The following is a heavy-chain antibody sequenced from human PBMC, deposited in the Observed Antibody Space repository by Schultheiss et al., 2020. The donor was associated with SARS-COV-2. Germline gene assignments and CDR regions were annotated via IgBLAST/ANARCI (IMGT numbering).Heavy chain of an antibody. J-gene: IGHJ4*02. CDR3: ASVSGRSIDY. Sequence: SETLSLTCTVSGGSISSGGYYWSWIRQHPGKGLEWIGYIYYSGSTYYNPSLKSRVTISVDTSKNQFSLKLSSVTAADTAVYYCASVSGRSIDYWGQGTLVTVSS. V-gene: IGHV4-31*03. CDR2: IYYSGST. CDR1: GGSISSGGYY. D-gene: IGHD3-10*01.